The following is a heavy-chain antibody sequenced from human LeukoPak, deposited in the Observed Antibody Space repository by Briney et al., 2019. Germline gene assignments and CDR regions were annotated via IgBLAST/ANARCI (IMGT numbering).Heavy chain of an antibody. CDR3: ARAYGDHTPYYYGMDV. CDR2: FDPEDGET. CDR1: GYTLTELS. D-gene: IGHD4-17*01. V-gene: IGHV1-24*01. Sequence: GASVKVSCKVSGYTLTELSMHWVRQAPGKGLEWMGGFDPEDGETIYAQKFQGRVTMTEDTSTATAYMELSSLRSEDTAVYYCARAYGDHTPYYYGMDVWGQGTTVTVSS. J-gene: IGHJ6*02.